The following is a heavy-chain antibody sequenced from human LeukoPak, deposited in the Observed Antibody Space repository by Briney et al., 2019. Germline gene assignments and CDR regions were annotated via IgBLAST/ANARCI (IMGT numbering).Heavy chain of an antibody. CDR3: ARDIWWFAKADY. V-gene: IGHV1-18*01. CDR1: GYTFPSYG. J-gene: IGHJ4*02. CDR2: ISAYNGNT. D-gene: IGHD2-8*02. Sequence: ASVKASCKASGYTFPSYGISWVRQAPGHGLEWMGWISAYNGNTNYAQKLQGRVTMTTDTSTSTAYMELRSLRSDDTAVYYCARDIWWFAKADYWGQGTLVTVSS.